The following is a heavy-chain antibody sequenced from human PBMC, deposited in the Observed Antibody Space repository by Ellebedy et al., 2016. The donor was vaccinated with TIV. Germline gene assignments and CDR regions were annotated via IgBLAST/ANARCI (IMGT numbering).Heavy chain of an antibody. Sequence: SVKVSCXASGGSIRSYVINWMRQAPGQGLEWMGGVIPMFRIANYAQRFQDKVKITADESTSTVYMELSSLRVEDTDVYYCARGRRDAYNYSYKGGAYDVWGLGTMVIVSS. CDR1: GGSIRSYV. J-gene: IGHJ3*01. D-gene: IGHD5-24*01. CDR3: ARGRRDAYNYSYKGGAYDV. V-gene: IGHV1-69*13. CDR2: VIPMFRIA.